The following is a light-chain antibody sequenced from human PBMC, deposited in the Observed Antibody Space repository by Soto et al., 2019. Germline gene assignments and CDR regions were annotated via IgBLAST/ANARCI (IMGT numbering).Light chain of an antibody. CDR1: QSVSSH. Sequence: IVITQSSATLALSQGERGILSCRASQSVSSHLAWYQQVPGQAPRLSSYGASTRATGIPARFSGSGSGTDFTLTISRLEPEDFAVSYCQEYGSSTWTCGHGTKVGIK. CDR3: QEYGSSTWT. CDR2: GAS. V-gene: IGKV3-15*01. J-gene: IGKJ1*01.